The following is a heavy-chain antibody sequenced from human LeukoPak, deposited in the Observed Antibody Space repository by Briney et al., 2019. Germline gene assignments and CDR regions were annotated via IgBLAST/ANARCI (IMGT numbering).Heavy chain of an antibody. CDR3: AKGSSRTYYYYMDV. CDR1: GFTFSSYA. CDR2: ISGSGGST. D-gene: IGHD2-2*01. V-gene: IGHV3-23*01. Sequence: PGGSLRLSCAASGFTFSSYAMSWVRQAPGEGLEWVSAISGSGGSTYYADSVKGRFTISRDNSKNTLYLQMNSLRAEDTAVYYCAKGSSRTYYYYMDVGGKGTTVTVSS. J-gene: IGHJ6*03.